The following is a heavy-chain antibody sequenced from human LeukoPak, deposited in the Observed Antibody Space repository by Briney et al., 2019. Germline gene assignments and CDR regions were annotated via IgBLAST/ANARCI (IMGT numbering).Heavy chain of an antibody. V-gene: IGHV3-21*01. CDR3: AKFIAAPFYFDY. D-gene: IGHD6-13*01. CDR2: ISSSSSYI. J-gene: IGHJ4*02. Sequence: PGGSLRLSCAASGFTVSSNYMSWVRQAPGKGREWVSSISSSSSYIYYADSVKGRFTISRDNDNNSLYLQMNSLRAEDTAVYYCAKFIAAPFYFDYWGQGTLVTVSS. CDR1: GFTVSSNY.